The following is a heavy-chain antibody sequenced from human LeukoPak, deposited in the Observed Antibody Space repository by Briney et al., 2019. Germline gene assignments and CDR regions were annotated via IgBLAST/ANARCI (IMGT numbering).Heavy chain of an antibody. V-gene: IGHV4-39*07. CDR3: ARSSNDYFDY. CDR1: GGSISSSSYY. Sequence: SETLSLTCTVSGGSISSSSYYWGWIRQPPGKGLEWIGSIYYSGSTYYNPSLKSRVTISVDTSKNQFSLKLSSVTAADTAVYYCARSSNDYFDYWGQGTLVTVSS. CDR2: IYYSGST. D-gene: IGHD4-11*01. J-gene: IGHJ4*02.